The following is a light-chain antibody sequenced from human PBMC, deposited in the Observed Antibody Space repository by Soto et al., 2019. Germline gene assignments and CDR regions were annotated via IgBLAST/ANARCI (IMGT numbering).Light chain of an antibody. J-gene: IGKJ1*01. Sequence: ETVLTQSPGTLSLSPGERATLSCRASQSVSNNYLACQQHIPGQAPRLLIYGASTRATCIPDRFSGSGSGTDFTLTISRLEPEDFAVYYCQQVDRSLPSWTFGQGTKVE. CDR1: QSVSNNY. CDR2: GAS. V-gene: IGKV3-20*01. CDR3: QQVDRSLPSWT.